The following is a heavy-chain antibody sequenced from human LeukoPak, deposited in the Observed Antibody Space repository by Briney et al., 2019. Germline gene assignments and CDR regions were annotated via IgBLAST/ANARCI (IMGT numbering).Heavy chain of an antibody. V-gene: IGHV6-1*01. J-gene: IGHJ4*02. D-gene: IGHD5-18*01. CDR1: GDSVSSNNVA. CDR3: ARYSTRGDFDY. Sequence: SQTLSLTCAISGDSVSSNNVAWNWIRQSPSRGLEWLGRTYCRSKWYNDYAVSVKGRITINPDTSKNQFSLQLNSVTPEDTAVYYCARYSTRGDFDYWGQGTLVTVSS. CDR2: TYCRSKWYN.